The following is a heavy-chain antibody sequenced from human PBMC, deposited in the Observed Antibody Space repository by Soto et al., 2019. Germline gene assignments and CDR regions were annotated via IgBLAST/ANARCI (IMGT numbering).Heavy chain of an antibody. V-gene: IGHV3-33*01. CDR3: ARDGSRGYSGYDLDF. Sequence: GGSLRLSCAASAFSFSNYGMHWVRQAPGKGLEWVAVIWYDGSNKYYADSVKGRFTISRDNSKNTLCLQMNSLRAEDTAVYYCARDGSRGYSGYDLDFWGRGTLVTVSS. J-gene: IGHJ4*02. CDR1: AFSFSNYG. CDR2: IWYDGSNK. D-gene: IGHD5-12*01.